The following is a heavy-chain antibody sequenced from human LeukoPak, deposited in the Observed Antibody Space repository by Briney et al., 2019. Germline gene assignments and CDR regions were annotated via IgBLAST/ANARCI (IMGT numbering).Heavy chain of an antibody. V-gene: IGHV4-59*01. CDR2: IYYSGSN. Sequence: SETLSLTCTVSGGSISSDYWSWIRQPPGKGLEWIGYIYYSGSNNYNPSLKSRFTISVDTSKNQYSLKLSSVTAADTAVYYCARAKQRIAVAGGGGMDVWGKGTTVTVSS. J-gene: IGHJ6*04. CDR3: ARAKQRIAVAGGGGMDV. CDR1: GGSISSDY. D-gene: IGHD6-19*01.